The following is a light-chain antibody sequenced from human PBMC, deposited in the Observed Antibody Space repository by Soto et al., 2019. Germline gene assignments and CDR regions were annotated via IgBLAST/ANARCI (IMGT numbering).Light chain of an antibody. CDR2: ANS. J-gene: IGLJ1*01. V-gene: IGLV1-40*01. CDR1: SSNIGAGYD. Sequence: QSVLTQPPSVSGAPGQRVTISCTGSSSNIGAGYDVHWYQQHPGTAPRLLIYANSNRPSGVPDRFSGSKSGTSASLAITGLQAEDEADYYCQSYDSSLTGYVFGTGTKVTVL. CDR3: QSYDSSLTGYV.